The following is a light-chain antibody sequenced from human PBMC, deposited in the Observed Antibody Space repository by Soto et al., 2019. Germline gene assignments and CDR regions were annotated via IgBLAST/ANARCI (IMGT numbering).Light chain of an antibody. Sequence: EIVLTQSPGTLSLSPGERATLSCRASQSVSNNYLAWYQQKPGQARRLLIYGAYTRATGIPARFSGSGSGTDFTLTISSLQPEDFATYYCQQYHNFPITFGQGTRLEIK. J-gene: IGKJ5*01. CDR3: QQYHNFPIT. CDR1: QSVSNNY. V-gene: IGKV3-20*01. CDR2: GAY.